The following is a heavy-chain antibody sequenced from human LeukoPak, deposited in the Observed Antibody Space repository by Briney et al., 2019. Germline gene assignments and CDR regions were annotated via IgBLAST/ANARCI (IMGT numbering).Heavy chain of an antibody. CDR2: INWSGVNT. J-gene: IGHJ5*01. CDR1: GFTFDDYG. Sequence: GGSLRLSCAASGFTFDDYGMSWVRQAPGKGLEWVSGINWSGVNTGYADSVKGRFTISRDNSKNTLYLQMNSLRAEDTAVYHCAKDRGSTVTIWFDSWGQGTLVTVSS. V-gene: IGHV3-20*01. CDR3: AKDRGSTVTIWFDS. D-gene: IGHD4-17*01.